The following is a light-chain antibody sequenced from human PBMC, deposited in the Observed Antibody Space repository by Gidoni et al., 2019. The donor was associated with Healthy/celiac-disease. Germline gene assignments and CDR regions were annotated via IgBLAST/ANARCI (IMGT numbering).Light chain of an antibody. CDR1: KSLLHSDGKTY. CDR3: MRGIPLPHT. J-gene: IGKJ2*01. CDR2: AVS. Sequence: DMVMTQTSLSLSVTPGQPASISCKSSKSLLHSDGKTYLYWYLQKPGQSPHLLISAVSIRFSGVPDRCSGGGSGADFTRKSSRVEAEDVRVYCCMRGIPLPHTFGQGTKLEIK. V-gene: IGKV2-29*02.